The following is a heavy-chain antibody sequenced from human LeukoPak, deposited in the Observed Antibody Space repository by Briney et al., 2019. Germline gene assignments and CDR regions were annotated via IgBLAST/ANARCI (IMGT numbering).Heavy chain of an antibody. CDR1: GFTLSS. CDR2: ISSSSSYI. D-gene: IGHD3-22*01. V-gene: IGHV3-21*01. CDR3: AKVGYYDSSGYLHYYYYYMDV. Sequence: PGGSLRLSCAASGFTLSSLNWVRQAPGKGLEWVSSISSSSSYIYYADSVKGRFTISRDNSKNTLYLQMNSLRAEDTAVYYCAKVGYYDSSGYLHYYYYYMDVWGKGTTVTISS. J-gene: IGHJ6*03.